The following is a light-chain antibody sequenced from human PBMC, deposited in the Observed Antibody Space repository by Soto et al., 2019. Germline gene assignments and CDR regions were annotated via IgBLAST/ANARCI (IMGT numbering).Light chain of an antibody. CDR2: DVA. J-gene: IGLJ1*01. V-gene: IGLV2-14*03. Sequence: QSALTQPASVSDSPGQSITISCTGTSSDVGGSNFVSWYQQHPGKPPKLIIYDVANRPSGVSNRFSGSKSGSTASLIISRLQTEEEADYYCVSYTSSTTYVFGTRTKVTV. CDR3: VSYTSSTTYV. CDR1: SSDVGGSNF.